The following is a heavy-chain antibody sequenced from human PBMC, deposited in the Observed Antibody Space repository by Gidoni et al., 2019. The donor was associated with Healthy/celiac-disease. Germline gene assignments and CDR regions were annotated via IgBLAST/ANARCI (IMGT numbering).Heavy chain of an antibody. Sequence: QVQLVQSGAAVKKPGASVTVSCKASGYTFTGYYINWVRQAPGQGLEWMGWINPNTGVTNDAQKVQGRVTVTRDTSIRTAYMEVRSLKSDDTAMYYCARDSPSSTVRGFEYWGPGTLVTVSS. V-gene: IGHV1-2*02. CDR2: INPNTGVT. D-gene: IGHD3-10*01. CDR3: ARDSPSSTVRGFEY. J-gene: IGHJ4*02. CDR1: GYTFTGYY.